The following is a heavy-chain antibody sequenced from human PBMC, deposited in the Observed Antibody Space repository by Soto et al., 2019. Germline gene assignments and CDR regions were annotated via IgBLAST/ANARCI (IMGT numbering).Heavy chain of an antibody. CDR3: ATDRLYDSRPMSFDY. V-gene: IGHV1-18*01. CDR2: ISAYNGNT. CDR1: GYTFTSYG. Sequence: ASVKVSCKASGYTFTSYGISWVRQAPGQGLEWMGWISAYNGNTNYAQKLQGRVTMTADTSTSTAYMELRSLRSEDTAVYYCATDRLYDSRPMSFDYWGKRTLVTVSS. J-gene: IGHJ4*02. D-gene: IGHD3-16*01.